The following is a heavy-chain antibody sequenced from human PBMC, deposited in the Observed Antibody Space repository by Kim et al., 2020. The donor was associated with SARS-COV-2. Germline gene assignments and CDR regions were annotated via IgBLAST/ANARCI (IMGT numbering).Heavy chain of an antibody. CDR1: GFTLNSIY. CDR2: IYTDGSS. V-gene: IGHV3-53*04. D-gene: IGHD3-10*01. J-gene: IGHJ2*01. Sequence: GGSLRLSCAASGFTLNSIYMNWVRQAPGKGLEWVSTIYTDGSSYYADSVKGRFTISRHDSNNTLSLQMNTLGTEDTAVYYCVKNGVRTVAADWYFDLWGRGTLVTVSS. CDR3: VKNGVRTVAADWYFDL.